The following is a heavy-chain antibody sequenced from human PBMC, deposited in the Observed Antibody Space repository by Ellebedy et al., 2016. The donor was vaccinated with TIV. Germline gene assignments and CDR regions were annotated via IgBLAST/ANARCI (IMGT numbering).Heavy chain of an antibody. Sequence: GGSLRLSCEASGFTFSSYGMHWVRQAPGKGLEWVAIISYEGSKQWYADSVKGRFTISRDNSKNTLYLQMNSVRAEDTAVYYCAKDLEWELLLYDAFDIWGQGTMVTVSS. CDR1: GFTFSSYG. CDR2: ISYEGSKQ. D-gene: IGHD1-26*01. V-gene: IGHV3-30*18. J-gene: IGHJ3*02. CDR3: AKDLEWELLLYDAFDI.